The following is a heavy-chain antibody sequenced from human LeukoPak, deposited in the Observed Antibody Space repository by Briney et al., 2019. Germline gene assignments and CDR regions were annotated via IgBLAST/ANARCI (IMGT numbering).Heavy chain of an antibody. CDR2: IYYSGST. Sequence: PSETLSLTCTVSGGSISSYYWSWIRQPPGKGLEWIGYIYYSGSTNYNPSLKSRVTISVDTSKNQFSLKLSSVTAADTAVYYCARGPRYYDFWSGYYVVEPMDVWGKGTTVTVSS. J-gene: IGHJ6*03. V-gene: IGHV4-59*01. D-gene: IGHD3-3*01. CDR1: GGSISSYY. CDR3: ARGPRYYDFWSGYYVVEPMDV.